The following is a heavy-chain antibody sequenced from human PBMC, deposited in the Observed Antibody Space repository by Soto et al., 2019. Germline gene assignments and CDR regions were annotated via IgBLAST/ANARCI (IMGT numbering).Heavy chain of an antibody. CDR1: GFTFSSYA. Sequence: GGSLRLSCAASGFTFSSYAMSWVRQAPGKGLEWVSAISGSGGSTYYADSVKGRFTISRDNSKNTLYLQMNSLRAEDTAVYYCAKSGYSYGSPDWTDYWGQGTLVTVSS. V-gene: IGHV3-23*01. CDR2: ISGSGGST. CDR3: AKSGYSYGSPDWTDY. D-gene: IGHD5-18*01. J-gene: IGHJ4*02.